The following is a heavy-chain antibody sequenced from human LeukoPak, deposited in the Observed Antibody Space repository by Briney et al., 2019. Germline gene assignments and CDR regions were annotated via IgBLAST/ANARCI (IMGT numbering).Heavy chain of an antibody. V-gene: IGHV4-30-2*01. CDR1: GGSISSGGYS. CDR2: INHSGST. D-gene: IGHD4-17*01. CDR3: ARRPNGRTTVTTRYFDY. J-gene: IGHJ4*02. Sequence: PSETLSLTCAVSGGSISSGGYSWSWIRQPPGKGLEWIGEINHSGSTNYNPSLKSRITISVDTSKNQFSLKLSSVTAADTAVYYCARRPNGRTTVTTRYFDYWGQGTLVTVSS.